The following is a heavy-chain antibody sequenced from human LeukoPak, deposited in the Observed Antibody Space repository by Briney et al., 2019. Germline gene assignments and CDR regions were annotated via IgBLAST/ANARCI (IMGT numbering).Heavy chain of an antibody. V-gene: IGHV5-51*01. CDR3: ARQNCSSTSCYGWFDP. CDR2: IYPGDSDT. CDR1: GYSFTRYW. Sequence: GESLKISCKGSGYSFTRYWIGWVRQMPGKGLEWVGIIYPGDSDTRYSPSFQGQVTTSADKSISTAYLQWSSLKASDTAMYYCARQNCSSTSCYGWFDPWGQGTLVTVSS. J-gene: IGHJ5*02. D-gene: IGHD2-2*01.